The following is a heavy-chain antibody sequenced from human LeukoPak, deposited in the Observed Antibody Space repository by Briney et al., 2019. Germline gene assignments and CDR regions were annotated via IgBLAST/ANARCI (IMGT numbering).Heavy chain of an antibody. CDR3: ARAMPYYFFGMDV. J-gene: IGHJ6*01. V-gene: IGHV1-8*01. CDR1: GYTFTSYD. D-gene: IGHD2-2*01. CDR2: MNHNRGNT. Sequence: GASVKVSCKASGYTFTSYDINWVRQATGQGLEWMGWMNHNRGNTGYAQKFQGRVTMTRNTSISTAYMELSSLRSEGTAVYYCARAMPYYFFGMDVWRQGTTVSDSS.